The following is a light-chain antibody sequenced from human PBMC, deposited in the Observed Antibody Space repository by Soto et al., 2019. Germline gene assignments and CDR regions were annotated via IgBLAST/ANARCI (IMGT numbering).Light chain of an antibody. J-gene: IGLJ7*01. CDR1: SSDVGSYNL. V-gene: IGLV2-23*02. CDR3: CSYAGSSTLAV. Sequence: QSALTQPASVSGSPEQSITISCTGTSSDVGSYNLVSWYQQHPTKAPKLMIYEVSKRPSGVSNRFSGSKSDDTASLTISGLQAEDEADYYCCSYAGSSTLAVFGGGTQLTVL. CDR2: EVS.